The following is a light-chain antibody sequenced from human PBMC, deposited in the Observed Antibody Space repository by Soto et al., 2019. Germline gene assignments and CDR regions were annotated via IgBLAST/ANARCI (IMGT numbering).Light chain of an antibody. CDR2: EVT. Sequence: QSALTQPASVSGSLGQSITISCTGTRTDIGGYNYVSWYQQYPGKAPKLVICEVTSRPSGISDRFSGSKSGNTASLTISGLQAEDEADYYCCSYAGSNSWVFGGGTKVTVL. V-gene: IGLV2-14*01. J-gene: IGLJ3*02. CDR1: RTDIGGYNY. CDR3: CSYAGSNSWV.